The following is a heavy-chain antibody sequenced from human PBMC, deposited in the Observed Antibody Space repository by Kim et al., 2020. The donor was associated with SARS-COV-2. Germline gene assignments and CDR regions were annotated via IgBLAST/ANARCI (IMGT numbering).Heavy chain of an antibody. CDR3: AWSAYDYVWGSYRGYFDY. D-gene: IGHD3-16*02. J-gene: IGHJ4*02. CDR2: IYHSGST. Sequence: SETLSLTCAVSGGSISSSNWWSWVRPPPGKGLEWIGEIYHSGSTNYNPSLKSRVTISVDKSKNQFSLKLSSVTAADTAVYYCAWSAYDYVWGSYRGYFDYWGQGTLVTVSS. V-gene: IGHV4-4*02. CDR1: GGSISSSNW.